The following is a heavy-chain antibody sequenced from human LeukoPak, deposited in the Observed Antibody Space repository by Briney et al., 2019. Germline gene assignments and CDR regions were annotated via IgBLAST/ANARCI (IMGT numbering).Heavy chain of an antibody. J-gene: IGHJ4*02. CDR3: AREGYYDFWSGYYNTQFDY. Sequence: GGSLRLSCAASGFTFSSYGMHWVRQAPGKGLEWVAVIWYDGSNKYYADSVKGRFTISRDNSKNTLYLQMYSLRAEDTAVYYCAREGYYDFWSGYYNTQFDYWGQGTLVTVSS. CDR1: GFTFSSYG. V-gene: IGHV3-33*01. D-gene: IGHD3-3*01. CDR2: IWYDGSNK.